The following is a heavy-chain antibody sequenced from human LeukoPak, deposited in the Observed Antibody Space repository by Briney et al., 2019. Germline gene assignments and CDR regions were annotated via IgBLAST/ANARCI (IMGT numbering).Heavy chain of an antibody. CDR1: GYTFTSYY. CDR2: INPSGGST. J-gene: IGHJ4*02. CDR3: ARERLPIYDSSGDY. V-gene: IGHV1-46*01. Sequence: ASVKVSCKASGYTFTSYYMHWVRQAPGQGLEWMGIINPSGGSTSYAQKFQGRVTMTRDTSTSTAYMELRSLRSDDTAVYYCARERLPIYDSSGDYWGQGTLVTVSS. D-gene: IGHD3-22*01.